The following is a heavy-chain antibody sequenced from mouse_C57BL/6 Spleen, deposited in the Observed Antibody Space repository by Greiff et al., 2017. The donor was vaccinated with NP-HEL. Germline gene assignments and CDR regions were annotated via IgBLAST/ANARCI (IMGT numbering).Heavy chain of an antibody. CDR3: APQTAQATGFAY. V-gene: IGHV1-74*01. Sequence: QVQLQQPGAELVKPGASVKVSCKASGYTFTSYWMHWVKQRPGQGLEWIGRIHPSDSDTNYNQKFKGKATLTVDKSSSTAYMQLSSLTSEDSAVYYCAPQTAQATGFAYWGQGTLVTVSA. CDR1: GYTFTSYW. J-gene: IGHJ3*01. CDR2: IHPSDSDT. D-gene: IGHD3-2*02.